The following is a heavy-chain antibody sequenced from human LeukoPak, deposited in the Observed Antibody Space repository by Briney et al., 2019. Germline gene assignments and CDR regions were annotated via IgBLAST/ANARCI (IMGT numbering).Heavy chain of an antibody. CDR1: GYSISSGHY. D-gene: IGHD6-13*01. V-gene: IGHV4-38-2*01. Sequence: SETLSLTCAVSGYSISSGHYWGWIRQPPGKGLEWMGSIYHSGSTYYSASLKSRVTISVDTSTNQFSLRMNHVTAADTAVYYCVGLTPAVDYWGQGTLVTVSS. CDR2: IYHSGST. J-gene: IGHJ4*02. CDR3: VGLTPAVDY.